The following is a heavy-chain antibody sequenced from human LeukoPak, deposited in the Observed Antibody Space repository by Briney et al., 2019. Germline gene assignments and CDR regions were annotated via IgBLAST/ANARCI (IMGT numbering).Heavy chain of an antibody. J-gene: IGHJ4*02. Sequence: GGSLRLSCAASGFTFSSYATHWVRQAPGKGLEWVAVISYDGSNKYYADSVKGRFTISRDNSKNTLYLQMNSLRAEDTAVYYCARKYSSSWYYFDYWGQGTLVTVSS. D-gene: IGHD6-13*01. CDR2: ISYDGSNK. V-gene: IGHV3-30*04. CDR1: GFTFSSYA. CDR3: ARKYSSSWYYFDY.